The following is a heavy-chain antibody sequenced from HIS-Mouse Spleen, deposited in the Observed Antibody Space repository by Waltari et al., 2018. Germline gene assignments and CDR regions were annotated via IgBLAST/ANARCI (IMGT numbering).Heavy chain of an antibody. J-gene: IGHJ4*02. V-gene: IGHV4-39*07. D-gene: IGHD7-27*01. CDR1: GGSISSSSYY. CDR2: IYYSGRT. Sequence: QLQLQESGPGLVKPSETLSLTCTVSGGSISSSSYYWGWIRQPPGKGLEWIGSIYYSGRTYYNPSLKSRVTISVDTSKNQFSLKLSAVTAADTAVYYCASRDWGSYYFDYWGQGTLVTVSS. CDR3: ASRDWGSYYFDY.